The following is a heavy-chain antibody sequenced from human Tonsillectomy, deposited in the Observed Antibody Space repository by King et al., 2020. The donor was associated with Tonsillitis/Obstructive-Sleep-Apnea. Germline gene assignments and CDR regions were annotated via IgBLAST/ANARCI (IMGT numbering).Heavy chain of an antibody. J-gene: IGHJ5*02. CDR3: AAVYCSIISCYSENWFDP. Sequence: QLVQSGAEVKKPGASVKVSCKVSGYALTELSIHWVRQAPGKGLEWMGGFDPEDGETIYAQKFQGRVTMTEDTSTDTAYMELSSLRSEETAVYYCAAVYCSIISCYSENWFDPWGQGTLVTVSS. CDR1: GYALTELS. V-gene: IGHV1-24*01. D-gene: IGHD2-2*01. CDR2: FDPEDGET.